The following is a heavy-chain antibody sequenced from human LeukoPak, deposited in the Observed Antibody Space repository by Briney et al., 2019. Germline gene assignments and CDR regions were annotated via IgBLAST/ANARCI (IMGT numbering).Heavy chain of an antibody. CDR1: GFTFSSYG. CDR3: AKDYDSSGYYYVMYYFDY. J-gene: IGHJ4*02. V-gene: IGHV3-30*02. Sequence: GGSLRLSCAASGFTFSSYGMHWVRQAPGKGLEWVAFIRYDGSNKYYADSVKGRFTISRDNSKSTLYLQMNSLRAEDTAVYYCAKDYDSSGYYYVMYYFDYWGQGTLVTVSS. D-gene: IGHD3-22*01. CDR2: IRYDGSNK.